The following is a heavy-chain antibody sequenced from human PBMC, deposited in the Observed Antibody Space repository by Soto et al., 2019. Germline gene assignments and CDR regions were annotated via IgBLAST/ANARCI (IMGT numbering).Heavy chain of an antibody. J-gene: IGHJ6*03. D-gene: IGHD2-2*01. CDR1: GYSFTSYW. Sequence: PRESLKLSCKGSGYSFTSYWIGWVRQMPGKGLEWMGIIYPGDSDTRYSPSFQGQVTISADKSISTAYLQWSSLKASDTAMYYCARHPEGVVPAAEYYYYMDVWGKGTTVTVSS. CDR2: IYPGDSDT. CDR3: ARHPEGVVPAAEYYYYMDV. V-gene: IGHV5-51*01.